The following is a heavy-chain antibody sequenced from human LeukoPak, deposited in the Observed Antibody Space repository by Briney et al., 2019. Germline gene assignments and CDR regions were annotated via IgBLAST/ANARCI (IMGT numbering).Heavy chain of an antibody. CDR2: IYTSGST. D-gene: IGHD3-9*01. CDR1: GYSISSGYY. Sequence: SETLSLTCTVSGYSISSGYYWSWIRQPAGKGLEWIGRIYTSGSTNYNPSLKSRVTISVDTSKNQFSLKLSSVTAADTAVYYCARVGYDILTDPPRSPVPAPRYYYYYMDVWGKGTTVTISS. J-gene: IGHJ6*03. V-gene: IGHV4-61*02. CDR3: ARVGYDILTDPPRSPVPAPRYYYYYMDV.